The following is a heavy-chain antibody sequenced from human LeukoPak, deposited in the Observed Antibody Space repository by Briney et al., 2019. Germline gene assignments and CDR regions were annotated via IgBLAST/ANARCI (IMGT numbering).Heavy chain of an antibody. CDR1: GFTFSSYW. Sequence: GGSLRLSCAASGFTFSSYWMHWVRQAPGKGLVWVSRINSDGSSTSYADSVKGRFTISRDNAKNALYLQMNSLRAEDTAVYYCARAPYYDSSGCDYWGQGTLVTVSS. V-gene: IGHV3-74*01. CDR2: INSDGSST. CDR3: ARAPYYDSSGCDY. D-gene: IGHD3-22*01. J-gene: IGHJ4*02.